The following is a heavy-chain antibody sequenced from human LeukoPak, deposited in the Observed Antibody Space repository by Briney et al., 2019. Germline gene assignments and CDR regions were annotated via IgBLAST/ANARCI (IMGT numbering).Heavy chain of an antibody. J-gene: IGHJ3*02. V-gene: IGHV1-2*04. D-gene: IGHD6-13*01. Sequence: ASVKVSCKASGYTFTGYYMHWVRQAPGQGLEWMGWINPNSGGTNYAQKFQGWVTMSRDTSISTAYMELNRLRSDDTAIYYCARELAAAGLHDAFDIWGQGTMVTVPS. CDR3: ARELAAAGLHDAFDI. CDR2: INPNSGGT. CDR1: GYTFTGYY.